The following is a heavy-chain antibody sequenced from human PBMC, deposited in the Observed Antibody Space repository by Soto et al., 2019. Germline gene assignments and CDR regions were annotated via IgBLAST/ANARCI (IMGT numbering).Heavy chain of an antibody. J-gene: IGHJ4*02. Sequence: EVQVVESGGGLVQPGGSLRLSCADSGFTFTTNWLHWVRLAPGKGLVWVSRISSDESTTDYADSVKGRFTISRDNAKNVLYLQMTSLSAGDTAVYYCARGPYGWYGFDYWGQGILVTVSS. CDR2: ISSDESTT. D-gene: IGHD6-19*01. CDR1: GFTFTTNW. CDR3: ARGPYGWYGFDY. V-gene: IGHV3-74*01.